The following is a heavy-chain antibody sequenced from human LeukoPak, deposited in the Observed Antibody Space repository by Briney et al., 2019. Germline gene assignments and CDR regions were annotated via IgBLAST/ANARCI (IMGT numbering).Heavy chain of an antibody. D-gene: IGHD6-19*01. V-gene: IGHV3-30*02. J-gene: IGHJ6*03. CDR2: IRYDGSNK. Sequence: GGSLRLSCAASGFTFSSYGMHWVRQAPGKGLEWVAFIRYDGSNKYYADSVKGRFTISRDNSKNTLYLQMNSLRAEDTAVYYCAKGYSSGWYYYYYYYMDVWGKGTTVTISS. CDR3: AKGYSSGWYYYYYYYMDV. CDR1: GFTFSSYG.